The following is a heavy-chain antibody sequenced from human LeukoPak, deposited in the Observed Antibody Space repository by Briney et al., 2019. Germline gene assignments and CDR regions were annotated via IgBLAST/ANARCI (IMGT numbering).Heavy chain of an antibody. D-gene: IGHD5-18*01. V-gene: IGHV4-4*07. J-gene: IGHJ3*02. CDR1: GGSISSYY. Sequence: SETLSLTCTVSGGSISSYYWSWTRQPAGKGLEWIGRIYTSGSTNYNPSLKSRVTMSVDTSKNQFSLKLSSVTAADTAVYYCARELWPSHDAFDIWGQGTMVTVSS. CDR3: ARELWPSHDAFDI. CDR2: IYTSGST.